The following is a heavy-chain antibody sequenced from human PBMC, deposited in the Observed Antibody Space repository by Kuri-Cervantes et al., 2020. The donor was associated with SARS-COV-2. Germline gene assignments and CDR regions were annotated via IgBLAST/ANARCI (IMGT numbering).Heavy chain of an antibody. V-gene: IGHV1-69*13. J-gene: IGHJ6*02. CDR2: IIPIFGTA. Sequence: SVQVSCKASGGTFSSYAISWVRQDPGQGLEWMGGIIPIFGTANYAQKFQGRVTITADESTSTAYMELSSLRSEDTAVYYCARDVGFGYSFGHSYGMDVWGQGTTVTVSS. CDR1: GGTFSSYA. CDR3: ARDVGFGYSFGHSYGMDV. D-gene: IGHD5-18*01.